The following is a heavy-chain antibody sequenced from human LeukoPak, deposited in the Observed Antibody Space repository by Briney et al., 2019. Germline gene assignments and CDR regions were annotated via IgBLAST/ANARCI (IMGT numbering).Heavy chain of an antibody. CDR3: ARDFAYNTFDY. V-gene: IGHV3-21*01. Sequence: NSGGSLRLSCAGSGFTFSTYSMNWVRQAPGKGLEWVSSITSSNNYIYYADSMKGRFTISRDNAKNSLYLQMNSLRAEDTAVYYCARDFAYNTFDYWGQGTLVTVSS. CDR2: ITSSNNYI. J-gene: IGHJ4*02. D-gene: IGHD1-14*01. CDR1: GFTFSTYS.